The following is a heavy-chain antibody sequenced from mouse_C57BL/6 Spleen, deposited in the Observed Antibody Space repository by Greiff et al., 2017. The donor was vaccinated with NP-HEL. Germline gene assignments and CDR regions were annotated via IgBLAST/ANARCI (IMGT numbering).Heavy chain of an antibody. V-gene: IGHV5-12*01. CDR3: ARGVYGSSYWYFDV. CDR1: GFTFSDYY. J-gene: IGHJ1*03. Sequence: EVQLVESGGGLVQPGGSLKLSCAASGFTFSDYYMYWVRQTPEKRLEWVAYISNGGGSTYYPDTVKGRFTISRDNAKNTLYLQMSRLKSEDTAMYYCARGVYGSSYWYFDVWGTGTTVTVSS. CDR2: ISNGGGST. D-gene: IGHD1-1*01.